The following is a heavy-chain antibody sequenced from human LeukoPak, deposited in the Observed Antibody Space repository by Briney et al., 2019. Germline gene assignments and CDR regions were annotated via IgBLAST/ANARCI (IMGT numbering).Heavy chain of an antibody. Sequence: PGGSLRLSCTASGFTFSKYWMHWVRQAPGKGLVWVSRIDSDGTVTTYADSVKGRFTISRDNAKNTLYLQMNSLRAEDTAVYYCARSNFDWLPFDYWGQGTLVTVSS. D-gene: IGHD3-9*01. CDR1: GFTFSKYW. J-gene: IGHJ4*02. V-gene: IGHV3-74*01. CDR2: IDSDGTVT. CDR3: ARSNFDWLPFDY.